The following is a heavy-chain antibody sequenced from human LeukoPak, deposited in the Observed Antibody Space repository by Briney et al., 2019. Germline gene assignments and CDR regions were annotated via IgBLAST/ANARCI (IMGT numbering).Heavy chain of an antibody. J-gene: IGHJ4*02. Sequence: PSETLSLTCAVSGGPFSGYFWSWIRQSSGKGLEWIGEIHNSGTTNYNPSLNSRVTISEDTSKNQFYPNLSSVTAADTAVYYCARRYYYNLGSFPFDFWGQGTLVTVSS. CDR3: ARRYYYNLGSFPFDF. CDR2: IHNSGTT. CDR1: GGPFSGYF. D-gene: IGHD3-10*01. V-gene: IGHV4-34*01.